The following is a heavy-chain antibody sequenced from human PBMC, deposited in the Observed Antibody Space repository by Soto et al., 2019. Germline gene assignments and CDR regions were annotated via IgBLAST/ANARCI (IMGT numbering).Heavy chain of an antibody. CDR1: VFTFSDYY. V-gene: IGHV3-11*01. CDR2: ISSRDDTI. J-gene: IGHJ6*02. Sequence: QVQLVESGGGLVKPGGSLRLSCVVSVFTFSDYYMTWFRQAPGKGLEWISYISSRDDTIYYADAVKGRFTISTDNAKNSLYLQMNSLRVEDTALYYCAREKAHADGLDVWGQGTTVTVSS. CDR3: AREKAHADGLDV.